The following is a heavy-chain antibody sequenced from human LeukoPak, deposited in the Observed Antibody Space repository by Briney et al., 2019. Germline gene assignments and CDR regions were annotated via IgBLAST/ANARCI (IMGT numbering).Heavy chain of an antibody. CDR2: IKQDGSEK. CDR3: AKDGGGRYYGSGSYCLDY. CDR1: GFTFSSYW. Sequence: GGSLRLSCAASGFTFSSYWMNWVRQAPGKGLEWVANIKQDGSEKYYVDSVKGRFTISRDNAKNSLYLQMNSLRAEDTALYYCAKDGGGRYYGSGSYCLDYWGQGTLVTVSS. V-gene: IGHV3-7*03. J-gene: IGHJ4*02. D-gene: IGHD3-10*01.